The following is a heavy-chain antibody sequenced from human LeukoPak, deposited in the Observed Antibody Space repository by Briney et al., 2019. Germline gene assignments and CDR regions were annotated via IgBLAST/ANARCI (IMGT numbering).Heavy chain of an antibody. Sequence: SETLSLTCTVSGGSISSGGYYWSWIRQHPGKGLEWIGYIYYSGSTYYNPSLRSRVTMSVDTSKNQFSLKLSSVTAADTAVYYCARDRDTGWFDPWGQGTLVTVSS. CDR2: IYYSGST. CDR3: ARDRDTGWFDP. J-gene: IGHJ5*02. CDR1: GGSISSGGYY. D-gene: IGHD5-18*01. V-gene: IGHV4-31*03.